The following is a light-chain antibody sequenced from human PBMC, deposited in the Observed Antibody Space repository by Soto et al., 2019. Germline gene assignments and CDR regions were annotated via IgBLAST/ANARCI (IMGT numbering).Light chain of an antibody. V-gene: IGKV3-15*01. J-gene: IGKJ1*01. Sequence: EIVMTQSPATLSVSPGERATLSCRASQSVSSNLAWYQQKPGQAPRLLIYAASTRPTGIPPRFSGSGSGRELTLTIISRQSEDYAVYYCQQYNNWPPWTFGQGTKVEIK. CDR3: QQYNNWPPWT. CDR2: AAS. CDR1: QSVSSN.